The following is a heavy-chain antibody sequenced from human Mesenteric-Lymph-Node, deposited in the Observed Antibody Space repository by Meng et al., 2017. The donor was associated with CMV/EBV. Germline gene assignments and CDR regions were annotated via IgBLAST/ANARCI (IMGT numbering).Heavy chain of an antibody. CDR2: ISYSGRT. D-gene: IGHD2-2*01. CDR3: AREYQVLSGDWFGP. Sequence: SETLSLTCSVSGGSITNFYWTWIRQPPGKGLEWIGYISYSGRTYYNPSLKSRVTISVDTSKNQFSLKLSSVTAADTAVYYCAREYQVLSGDWFGPWGQGTLVTVSS. J-gene: IGHJ5*02. CDR1: GGSITNFY. V-gene: IGHV4-59*01.